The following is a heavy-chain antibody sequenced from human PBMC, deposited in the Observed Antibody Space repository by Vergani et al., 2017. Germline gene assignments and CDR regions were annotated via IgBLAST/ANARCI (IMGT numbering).Heavy chain of an antibody. CDR1: GYTFSSYG. D-gene: IGHD2-2*02. CDR2: ISYDGSNK. CDR3: ARDGCSSTSCYSGDYYYYGMDV. Sequence: QVQLVQSGAEVKKPGASVKVSCKASGYTFSSYGMHWVRQAPGKGLEWVAVISYDGSNKYYADSVKGRFTISRDNSKNTLYLQMNSLRAEDTAVYYCARDGCSSTSCYSGDYYYYGMDVWGQGTTVTVSS. V-gene: IGHV3-30*03. J-gene: IGHJ6*02.